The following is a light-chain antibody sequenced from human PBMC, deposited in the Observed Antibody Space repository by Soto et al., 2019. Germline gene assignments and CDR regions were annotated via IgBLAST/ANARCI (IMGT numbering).Light chain of an antibody. J-gene: IGKJ5*01. V-gene: IGKV1D-12*01. Sequence: DIQMTQSPASVSASVGDRVTISCRASQGISRSLAWYQQKPGKAPKFLIYAASSLQSGVPSRFSGSGFGTDFTLTISSLQPEDSAIYYCQQADTFPITFGQGTRLEI. CDR3: QQADTFPIT. CDR2: AAS. CDR1: QGISRS.